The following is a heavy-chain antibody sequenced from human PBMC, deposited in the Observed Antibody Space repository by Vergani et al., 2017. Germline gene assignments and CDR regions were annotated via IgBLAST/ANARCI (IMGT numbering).Heavy chain of an antibody. D-gene: IGHD3-10*01. CDR1: GGTFSSYA. V-gene: IGHV1-69*01. CDR2: IIPIFGTA. J-gene: IGHJ4*02. CDR3: ASSNRYYYGSGSYATVPTYFDY. Sequence: QVQLVQSGAEVKKPGSSVKVSCKASGGTFSSYAISWVRQAPGQGLEWMGGIIPIFGTANYAQKFQGRVTITADESTGTAYMELSSLRSEDTAVYYCASSNRYYYGSGSYATVPTYFDYWGQGTLVTVSS.